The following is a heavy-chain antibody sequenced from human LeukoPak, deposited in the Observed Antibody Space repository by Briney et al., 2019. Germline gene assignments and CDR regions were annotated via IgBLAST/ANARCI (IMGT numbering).Heavy chain of an antibody. CDR3: VKDRQQWLINYYYMDV. CDR1: GFTFSSYA. J-gene: IGHJ6*03. CDR2: IRGSGGST. V-gene: IGHV3-23*01. Sequence: GGSLRLSSAASGFTFSSYAMSWVRQAPGKGLEWGSAIRGSGGSTYYTDTVRGRFTISRDNSQNTLYLQMNSLRAEDTAVYYCVKDRQQWLINYYYMDVWGKGATVT. D-gene: IGHD6-19*01.